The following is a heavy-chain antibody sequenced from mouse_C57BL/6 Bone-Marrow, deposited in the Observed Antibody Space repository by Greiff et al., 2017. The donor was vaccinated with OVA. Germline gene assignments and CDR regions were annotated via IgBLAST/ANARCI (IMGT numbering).Heavy chain of an antibody. J-gene: IGHJ1*03. Sequence: EVKLVESGGGLVKPGGSLKLSCAASGFTFSDYGMHWVRQAPEKGLEWVAYISSGSSTIYYADTVKGRFTISRDNAKNTLFLQMTSLRAEDTAMYYCAGRGELGRDWYFEVWGTGTTVTVSS. D-gene: IGHD4-1*01. CDR2: ISSGSSTI. CDR3: AGRGELGRDWYFEV. V-gene: IGHV5-17*01. CDR1: GFTFSDYG.